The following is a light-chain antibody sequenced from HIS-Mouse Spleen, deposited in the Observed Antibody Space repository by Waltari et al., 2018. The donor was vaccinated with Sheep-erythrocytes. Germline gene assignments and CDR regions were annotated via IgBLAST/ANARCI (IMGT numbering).Light chain of an antibody. Sequence: QSALTQPRSVSGSPGHSVPIPCNGTSSDVGGYHYVSWYQQHPGKAPKLMIYDVSKRPSGVPDRFSGSKSGNTASLTISGLQAEDEADYYCCSYAGSYNHVFATGTKVTVL. CDR1: SSDVGGYHY. CDR3: CSYAGSYNHV. V-gene: IGLV2-11*01. J-gene: IGLJ1*01. CDR2: DVS.